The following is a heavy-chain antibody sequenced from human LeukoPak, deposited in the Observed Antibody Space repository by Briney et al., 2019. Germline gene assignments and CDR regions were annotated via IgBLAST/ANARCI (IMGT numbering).Heavy chain of an antibody. D-gene: IGHD2-21*02. CDR2: IRIYNGNT. J-gene: IGHJ3*02. Sequence: ASVKVSCKASGYTFTSYGISWVRQAPGQGLEWMGWIRIYNGNTNYAQKLQGRVTMTTDTSTSTVYMELRSLRSDDTAVYYCARDEVFGSSVWCGGDCELNAFDIWGQGTMVTVSS. CDR1: GYTFTSYG. CDR3: ARDEVFGSSVWCGGDCELNAFDI. V-gene: IGHV1-18*01.